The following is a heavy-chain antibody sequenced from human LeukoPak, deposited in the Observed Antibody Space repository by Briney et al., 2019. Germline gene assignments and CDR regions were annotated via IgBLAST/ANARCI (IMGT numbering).Heavy chain of an antibody. CDR3: ARQGGYYDSSGYYTVIDI. CDR2: INHSGST. Sequence: SETLSLTCAVYGGSFSDYYWSWIRQPPGKGLEWIGEINHSGSTNYNPSLKSRVTISVDTSKNQFSLKLSSVTAADTAVYYCARQGGYYDSSGYYTVIDIWGQGTMVTVSS. V-gene: IGHV4-34*01. D-gene: IGHD3-22*01. CDR1: GGSFSDYY. J-gene: IGHJ3*02.